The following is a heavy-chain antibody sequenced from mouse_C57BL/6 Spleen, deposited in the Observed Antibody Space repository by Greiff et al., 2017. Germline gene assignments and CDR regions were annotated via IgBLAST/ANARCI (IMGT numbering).Heavy chain of an antibody. V-gene: IGHV1-42*01. CDR1: GYSFTGHY. Sequence: VQLKESGPELVKPGASVKISCKASGYSFTGHYMNWVKQSPEKSLEWIGEINPSTGGTSYNQKFKAKATLTVDKSSSTAYMQLKSLTSEDSAVYYCARQSYYSNFYAMDYWGQGTSVTVSS. CDR2: INPSTGGT. D-gene: IGHD2-5*01. CDR3: ARQSYYSNFYAMDY. J-gene: IGHJ4*01.